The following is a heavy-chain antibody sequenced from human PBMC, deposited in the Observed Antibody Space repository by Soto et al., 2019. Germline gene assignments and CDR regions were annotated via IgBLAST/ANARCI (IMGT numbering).Heavy chain of an antibody. CDR2: IYSTGTT. V-gene: IGHV3-53*01. D-gene: IGHD3-10*01. CDR3: AKDGRGSGSHYNSFSY. CDR1: GFTVGNHY. J-gene: IGHJ4*02. Sequence: EVQLVESGGGLIQPGGSLKLSCAASGFTVGNHYMSWVRQAPGKGLEWVSLIYSTGTTKYADSVKGRFTVSRDNAKNTLYLQMNSLRAEDTAVYYCAKDGRGSGSHYNSFSYWGQGTLVTVSS.